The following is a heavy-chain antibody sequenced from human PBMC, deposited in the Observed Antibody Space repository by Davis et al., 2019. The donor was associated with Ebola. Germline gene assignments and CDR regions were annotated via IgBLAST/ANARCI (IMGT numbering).Heavy chain of an antibody. J-gene: IGHJ4*02. D-gene: IGHD4-17*01. CDR2: INPNSGGR. CDR1: GYTFTGYY. Sequence: ASVKVSCKASGYTFTGYYFHWVRQAPGQGLEWMGWINPNSGGRNYAQKFQGRVTMTRDTSISTAYMELSRLRFDDTAVYYCARIGVYGDYLGYWGQGTLVTVSS. V-gene: IGHV1-2*02. CDR3: ARIGVYGDYLGY.